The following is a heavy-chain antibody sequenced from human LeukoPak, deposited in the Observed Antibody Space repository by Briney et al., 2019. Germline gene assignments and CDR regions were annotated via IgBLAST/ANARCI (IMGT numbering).Heavy chain of an antibody. D-gene: IGHD3-10*01. Sequence: ASVKVSCKVSGYTLTELSMHWVRQAPGKGLEWMGGFDPEDGETIYAQKFQGRVTMTEDTSTDTAYMELSSLRSEDTAVYYCATAKIMVRGVIITESNWFDPWGKGTLVTVSS. CDR1: GYTLTELS. J-gene: IGHJ5*02. V-gene: IGHV1-24*01. CDR2: FDPEDGET. CDR3: ATAKIMVRGVIITESNWFDP.